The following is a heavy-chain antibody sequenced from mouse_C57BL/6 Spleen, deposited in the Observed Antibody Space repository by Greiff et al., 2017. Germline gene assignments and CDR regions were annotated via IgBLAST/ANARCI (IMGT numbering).Heavy chain of an antibody. J-gene: IGHJ4*01. CDR2: IDPETGGT. CDR3: TRRGEYYEYGMSYERAMDD. CDR1: GYTFTDYE. Sequence: VQLQQSGAELVRPGASVTLSCKASGYTFTDYEMHWVKQTPVHGLEWIGAIDPETGGTAYNQKFKGKAILTADKSSSTAYMELRSLTSEDSAVXSGTRRGEYYEYGMSYERAMDDWGKGTSVTVSS. V-gene: IGHV1-15*01. D-gene: IGHD1-1*01.